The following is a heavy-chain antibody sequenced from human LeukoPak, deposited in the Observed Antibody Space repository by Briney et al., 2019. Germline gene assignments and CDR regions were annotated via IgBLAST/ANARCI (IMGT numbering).Heavy chain of an antibody. J-gene: IGHJ4*02. CDR3: AKLEQYYYDSSGYSN. CDR2: ISGSGGST. Sequence: GGSLRLYCAASGFTFSSYAMSWVRQAPGKGLEWVSAISGSGGSTYYADSVKGRFTISRDNSKNTLYLQMNSLRAEDTAVYYCAKLEQYYYDSSGYSNWGQGTLVTVSS. D-gene: IGHD3-22*01. V-gene: IGHV3-23*01. CDR1: GFTFSSYA.